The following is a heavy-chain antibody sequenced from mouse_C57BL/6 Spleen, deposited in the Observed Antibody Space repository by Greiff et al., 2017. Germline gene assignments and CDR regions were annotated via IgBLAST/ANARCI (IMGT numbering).Heavy chain of an antibody. CDR3: ARYYYDHEDAMDY. CDR2: IHPNSGST. V-gene: IGHV1-64*01. CDR1: GYTFTSYW. Sequence: VQLQQPGAELVKPGASVKLSCKASGYTFTSYWMHWVKQRPGQGLEWIGMIHPNSGSTNYTEKVKSKATLTVDKSSSTAYMQLSSLTSEDSAVYYWARYYYDHEDAMDYWGQGTSVTVSS. J-gene: IGHJ4*01. D-gene: IGHD2-4*01.